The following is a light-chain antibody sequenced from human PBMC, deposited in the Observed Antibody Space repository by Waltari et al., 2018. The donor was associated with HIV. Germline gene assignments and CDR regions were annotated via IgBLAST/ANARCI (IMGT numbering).Light chain of an antibody. Sequence: QSALTQPASVSGSPGQSITISCTGTSSNVGSYNLVSWYQQHPGRAPKVMIYEGSKRPTGVSNRFSGFKSGNTASLTISGLQAEDEADYYCCSYTGSNPFLLFGGGTKLTVL. CDR2: EGS. J-gene: IGLJ2*01. CDR3: CSYTGSNPFLL. V-gene: IGLV2-23*03. CDR1: SSNVGSYNL.